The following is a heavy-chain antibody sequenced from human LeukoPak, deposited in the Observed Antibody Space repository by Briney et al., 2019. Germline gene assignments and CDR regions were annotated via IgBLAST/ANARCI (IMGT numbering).Heavy chain of an antibody. CDR3: ARGETEETGTRPDAFDI. D-gene: IGHD6-13*01. CDR2: INPNSGGT. CDR1: GYTFIGYY. Sequence: GASVTVSCKASGYTFIGYYIHWVRQVPGQGLEWMGWINPNSGGTKYPQKFQGRVTMTRDTSISTTYMELSRLRSDDTAVYYCARGETEETGTRPDAFDIWGHGTMVTVSS. J-gene: IGHJ3*02. V-gene: IGHV1-2*02.